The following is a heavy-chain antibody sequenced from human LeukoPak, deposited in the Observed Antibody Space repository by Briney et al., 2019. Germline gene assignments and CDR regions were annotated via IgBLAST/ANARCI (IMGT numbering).Heavy chain of an antibody. V-gene: IGHV4-39*01. CDR3: ARRTSSGSYY. J-gene: IGHJ4*02. CDR1: GGSISSSSYY. D-gene: IGHD1-26*01. CDR2: IYYSGST. Sequence: KTSETLSLTCTVSGGSISSSSYYWGWIRQPPGKGLEWIGSIYYSGSTYYNPSLKSRVTISVDTSKNQFSLKLSSVTAADTAVYYCARRTSSGSYYWGQGTLVTVSS.